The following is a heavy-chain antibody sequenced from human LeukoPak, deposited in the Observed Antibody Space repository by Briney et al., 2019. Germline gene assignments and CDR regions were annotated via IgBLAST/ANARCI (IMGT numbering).Heavy chain of an antibody. J-gene: IGHJ4*02. CDR1: GFTFSSYG. CDR3: ARDSALAQAVMFDY. Sequence: GGSLRLSCAASGFTFSSYGMSWVRQAPGKGLEWVSAISGSGGSTYYADSVKGRFTISRDNSKNTLYLQMNSLRAEDTAVYYCARDSALAQAVMFDYWGQGTLVTVSS. D-gene: IGHD6-19*01. V-gene: IGHV3-23*01. CDR2: ISGSGGST.